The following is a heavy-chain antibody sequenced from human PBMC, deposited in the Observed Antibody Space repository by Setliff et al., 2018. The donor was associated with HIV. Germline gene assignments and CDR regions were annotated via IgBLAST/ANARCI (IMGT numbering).Heavy chain of an antibody. CDR3: ARQWAERVMDV. CDR2: IYHSGST. Sequence: SETLSLTCAVSGGSIDSFSYYWGWIRQTPGKELEWIGNIYHSGSTTYNPSLKSRAAISVDRSKRHLFLKLRSVTAADTAVYYCARQWAERVMDVWGNGTTVTVSS. V-gene: IGHV4-39*01. D-gene: IGHD1-26*01. CDR1: GGSIDSFSYY. J-gene: IGHJ6*03.